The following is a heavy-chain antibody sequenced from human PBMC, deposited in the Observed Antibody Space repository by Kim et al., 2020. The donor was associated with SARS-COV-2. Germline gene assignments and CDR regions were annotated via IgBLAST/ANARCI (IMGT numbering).Heavy chain of an antibody. Sequence: VTGRFTIYRDDSKRNAYLQMNSLKPEDTAVYYCTRDLGYCSSTICRTFDYWGQGTLVTVSS. CDR3: TRDLGYCSSTICRTFDY. V-gene: IGHV3-49*02. J-gene: IGHJ4*02. D-gene: IGHD2-2*01.